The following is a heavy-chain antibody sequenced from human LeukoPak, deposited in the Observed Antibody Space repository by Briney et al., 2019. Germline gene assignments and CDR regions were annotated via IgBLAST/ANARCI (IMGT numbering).Heavy chain of an antibody. CDR2: IRYDGSNK. D-gene: IGHD1-26*01. CDR1: GFTFSSYG. Sequence: PGGSLRLSCAASGFTFSSYGMHWVRQAPGKGLEGVAFIRYDGSNKYYADSVKGRFTISRDNSKNTLYLQMNSLRAEDTAVYYCAKELTRIVGATRRIFDYWGQGTLVTVSS. J-gene: IGHJ4*02. CDR3: AKELTRIVGATRRIFDY. V-gene: IGHV3-30*02.